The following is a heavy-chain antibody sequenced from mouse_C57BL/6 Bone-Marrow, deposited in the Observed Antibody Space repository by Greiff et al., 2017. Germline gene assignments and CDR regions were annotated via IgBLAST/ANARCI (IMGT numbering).Heavy chain of an antibody. CDR1: GFNIKDDY. CDR2: IDPENGDT. Sequence: EVQLQQSGAELVRPGASVKLSCTASGFNIKDDYMHWVKQRPEQGLEWIGWIDPENGDTEYASKFQGKATITADTSSNTAYLQLSSLTSEDTAVYYCTTGDCDTFAYWGQGTLVTVSA. D-gene: IGHD2-13*01. V-gene: IGHV14-4*01. CDR3: TTGDCDTFAY. J-gene: IGHJ3*01.